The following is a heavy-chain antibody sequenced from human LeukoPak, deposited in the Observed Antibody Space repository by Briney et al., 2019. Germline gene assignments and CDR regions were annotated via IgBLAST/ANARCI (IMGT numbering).Heavy chain of an antibody. CDR1: GFTFSSYW. CDR3: ARVSGKAVAGTRDYFDY. V-gene: IGHV3-7*01. J-gene: IGHJ4*02. Sequence: PGGSLRLSCAASGFTFSSYWMSWVRQAPGKGLEWVANIKQDGSEKYYVDSVKGRFTISRDNAKNSLYLQMNSLRAEDTAVYYCARVSGKAVAGTRDYFDYWGQGTQVTVSS. D-gene: IGHD6-19*01. CDR2: IKQDGSEK.